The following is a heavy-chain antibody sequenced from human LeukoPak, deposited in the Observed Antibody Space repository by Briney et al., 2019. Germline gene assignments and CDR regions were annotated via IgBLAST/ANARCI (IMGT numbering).Heavy chain of an antibody. J-gene: IGHJ4*02. V-gene: IGHV3-30*03. D-gene: IGHD5-18*01. CDR1: GFTFSSYG. CDR3: ARGRLVDTAMVPFDY. Sequence: QAGGSLRLSCAASGFTFSSYGMHWVRQAPGKGLEWVAVISYDGSNKYYADSVKGRFTISRDNSKNTLYLQMNSLRAEDTAVYYCARGRLVDTAMVPFDYWGQGTLVTVSS. CDR2: ISYDGSNK.